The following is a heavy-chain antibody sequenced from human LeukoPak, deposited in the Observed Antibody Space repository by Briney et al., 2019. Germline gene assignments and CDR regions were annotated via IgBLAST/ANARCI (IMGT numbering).Heavy chain of an antibody. CDR2: INPNSGGT. CDR3: ARGGWAVDTALNWFDP. D-gene: IGHD5-18*01. CDR1: GYIFTDYY. J-gene: IGHJ5*02. V-gene: IGHV1-2*02. Sequence: GASVKVSCKASGYIFTDYYIHWVRQAPGQGLEWMGWINPNSGGTNYAQKFQGRVTMTRDTSISTAYMELSRLRSDDTAVYYCARGGWAVDTALNWFDPWGQGTLVTVSS.